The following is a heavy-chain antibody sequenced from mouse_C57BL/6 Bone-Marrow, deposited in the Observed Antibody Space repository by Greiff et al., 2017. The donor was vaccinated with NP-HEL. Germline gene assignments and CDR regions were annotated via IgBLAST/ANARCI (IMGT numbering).Heavy chain of an antibody. CDR3: ARGGVQLGRWCFDV. CDR2: IYLGNGYT. V-gene: IGHV1-58*01. CDR1: GYTFTSYG. J-gene: IGHJ1*03. Sequence: VQLQQSGAELVRPGSSVKLSCKTSGYTFTSYGINWVKQRPGPGLEWIGYIYLGNGYTEYNEKFKGKATLTSDTSSSTAYMQLSSLTSEDSAVDFCARGGVQLGRWCFDVWGKGTTVTVSS. D-gene: IGHD4-1*02.